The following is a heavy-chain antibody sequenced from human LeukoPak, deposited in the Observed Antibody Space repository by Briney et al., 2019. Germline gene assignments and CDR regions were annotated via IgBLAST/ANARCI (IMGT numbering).Heavy chain of an antibody. D-gene: IGHD3-10*01. CDR3: ERDYNGHWSVDY. CDR1: GFTFNSYH. Sequence: GSLRLSCAASGFTFNSYHIHWVRQAPGKGLEWVALISPNGNNKHYADSVKGRFTLSRDNSKNTLNLQMNSLRVEDTALYYCERDYNGHWSVDYWGQGTLVTVSS. V-gene: IGHV3-30*04. CDR2: ISPNGNNK. J-gene: IGHJ4*02.